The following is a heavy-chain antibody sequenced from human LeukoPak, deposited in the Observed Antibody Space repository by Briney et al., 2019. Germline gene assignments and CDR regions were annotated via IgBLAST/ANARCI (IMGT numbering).Heavy chain of an antibody. CDR3: ASLWFGDPPFDY. CDR1: GYTFTSYG. D-gene: IGHD3-10*01. Sequence: ASVKVSCKASGYTFTSYGISWVRQAPGQGLEWMGRIIPILGIANYAQKFQGRVTITADKSTSTAYMELSSLRSEDAAVYYCASLWFGDPPFDYWGQGTLVTVSS. J-gene: IGHJ4*02. V-gene: IGHV1-69*04. CDR2: IIPILGIA.